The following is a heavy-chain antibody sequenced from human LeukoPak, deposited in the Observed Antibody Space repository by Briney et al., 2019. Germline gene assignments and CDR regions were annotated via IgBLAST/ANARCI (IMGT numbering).Heavy chain of an antibody. CDR1: GGTFSSYA. J-gene: IGHJ4*02. CDR2: IIPILGIA. CDR3: ARTYYDSSGAPHY. V-gene: IGHV1-69*04. D-gene: IGHD3-22*01. Sequence: SVKVSCKASGGTFSSYAISWVRQAPGQGLEWMGRIIPILGIANYAQKFQGRVTITADKSTSTAYMELSSLRSEDTAVYYCARTYYDSSGAPHYWGQGTLVTVSS.